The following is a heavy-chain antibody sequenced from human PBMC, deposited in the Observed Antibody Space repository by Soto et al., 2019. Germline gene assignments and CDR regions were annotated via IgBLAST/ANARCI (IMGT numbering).Heavy chain of an antibody. V-gene: IGHV3-23*01. CDR1: GFTFSDYA. CDR3: AKEKGGWSYFDD. Sequence: PGGSLRLSCAASGFTFSDYAMSWVRQAPGKGLEWVSLITGSGGSTYYADSVKGRFTISRDNSKNTLYLQMNSLRAEDTAVYYCAKEKGGWSYFDDWGQGTRVTVAS. CDR2: ITGSGGST. D-gene: IGHD6-19*01. J-gene: IGHJ4*02.